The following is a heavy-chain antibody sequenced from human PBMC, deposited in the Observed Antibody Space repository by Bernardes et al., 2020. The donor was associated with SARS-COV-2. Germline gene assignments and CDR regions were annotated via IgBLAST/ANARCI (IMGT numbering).Heavy chain of an antibody. J-gene: IGHJ4*02. Sequence: GSLRLSCAASGFSFRDYAMSWVRQAPGKGLEWVSTVSAGGDLKYYGDSVKGRFTISRDSSKNTLHLQMNSLRADDTAVYYCAKTLLGAFDSWGQGTL. D-gene: IGHD3-16*01. CDR3: AKTLLGAFDS. V-gene: IGHV3-23*01. CDR1: GFSFRDYA. CDR2: VSAGGDLK.